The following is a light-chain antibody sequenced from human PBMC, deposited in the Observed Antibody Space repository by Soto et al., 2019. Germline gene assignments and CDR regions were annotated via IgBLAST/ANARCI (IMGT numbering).Light chain of an antibody. Sequence: DIPMTQSPSSLSASKGDRVTITCRASQDIDNYLAWYQQRPGKVPKLLIYAASTLQSGVPSRFSGSGSGTEFTLTISSLQPEDVATYYCQKYESVPLTFGGGTRVEIK. CDR3: QKYESVPLT. V-gene: IGKV1-27*01. J-gene: IGKJ4*01. CDR2: AAS. CDR1: QDIDNY.